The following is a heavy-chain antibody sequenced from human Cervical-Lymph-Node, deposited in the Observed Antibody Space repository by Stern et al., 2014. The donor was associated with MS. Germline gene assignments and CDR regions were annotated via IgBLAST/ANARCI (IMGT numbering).Heavy chain of an antibody. CDR1: GGTFRGHT. V-gene: IGHV1-69*01. Sequence: QVQLVESGAEVKKPGASVKVSCKASGGTFRGHTINWVRQAPGQGLEWMGGIIPIFGSAKYNQKLQGRLTITADDSTNTAYMELRGLRSEDTAVYYCATHPSNSWYSMWYDYWGQGTPVSVSS. J-gene: IGHJ4*02. D-gene: IGHD6-13*01. CDR3: ATHPSNSWYSMWYDY. CDR2: IIPIFGSA.